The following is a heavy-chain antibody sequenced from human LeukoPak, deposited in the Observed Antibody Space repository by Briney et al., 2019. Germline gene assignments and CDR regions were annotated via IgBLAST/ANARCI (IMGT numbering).Heavy chain of an antibody. V-gene: IGHV3-21*01. D-gene: IGHD3-22*01. CDR2: ISSSSSYI. CDR3: ARDLGQYYDTSDNWFDP. CDR1: AFTFSSYS. Sequence: GGSLRLSCAASAFTFSSYSMNWVRQAPGKGLEWVSSISSSSSYIYYADSVKGRFTISRDNAENSLYLQMNSLRAEDTAVYYCARDLGQYYDTSDNWFDPWGQGTLVTVSS. J-gene: IGHJ5*02.